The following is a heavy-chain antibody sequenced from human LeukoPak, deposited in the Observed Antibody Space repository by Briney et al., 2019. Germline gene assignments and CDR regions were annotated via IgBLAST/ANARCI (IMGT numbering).Heavy chain of an antibody. CDR3: ARGWSGYYYYYYYYMDV. CDR1: GGSFSDYY. J-gene: IGHJ6*03. CDR2: INHSGST. Sequence: SETLSLTCAAYGGSFSDYYWSWVRQPPGKGLEWIGDINHSGSTNYKPSVKSRVTISVDTSKDQFSLKLSSVTAAETAVYYCARGWSGYYYYYYYYMDVWGKGTTVTVSS. V-gene: IGHV4-34*01. D-gene: IGHD3-3*01.